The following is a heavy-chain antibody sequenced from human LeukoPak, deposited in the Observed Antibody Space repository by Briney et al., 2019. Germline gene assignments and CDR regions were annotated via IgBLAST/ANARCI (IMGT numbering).Heavy chain of an antibody. CDR3: ARDRFIVVVPAANPDAFDI. CDR2: ISSSSSTI. Sequence: GGSLRLSCAASGFTFSSYSMNWVRQAPGKGLEWVSYISSSSSTIYYEDSVKGRFTISRDNAKNSLYLQMNSLRAEDTAVYYCARDRFIVVVPAANPDAFDIWGQGTMVTVSS. CDR1: GFTFSSYS. V-gene: IGHV3-48*01. J-gene: IGHJ3*02. D-gene: IGHD2-2*01.